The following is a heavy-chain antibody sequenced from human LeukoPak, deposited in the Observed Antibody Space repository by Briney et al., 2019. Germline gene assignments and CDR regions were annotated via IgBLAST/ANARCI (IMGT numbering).Heavy chain of an antibody. Sequence: PGGSLRLSCAASGFMFSNYWMSWVRQAPGKGLEWVANIKQDGSEIYYGDSVKGRFTISRDNAKKSLFLQMNSLRAEDTAVFYCARIVEVVVTGWYYYMDVWGKGTTVIVSS. CDR2: IKQDGSEI. D-gene: IGHD2-15*01. J-gene: IGHJ6*03. CDR1: GFMFSNYW. V-gene: IGHV3-7*01. CDR3: ARIVEVVVTGWYYYMDV.